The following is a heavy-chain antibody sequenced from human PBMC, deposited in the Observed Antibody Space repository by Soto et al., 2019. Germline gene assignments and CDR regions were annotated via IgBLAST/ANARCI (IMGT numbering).Heavy chain of an antibody. CDR2: INWNGGST. J-gene: IGHJ6*02. CDR1: GFSFSTYS. Sequence: PGGSLRLSCAGSGFSFSTYSMNWVRQAPGKGLEWVSGINWNGGSTGYADSVKGRFTISRDNAKNSLYLQMNSLRAEDTALYYCASGIVGATTSGMDVWGQGTTVTVSS. D-gene: IGHD1-26*01. CDR3: ASGIVGATTSGMDV. V-gene: IGHV3-20*04.